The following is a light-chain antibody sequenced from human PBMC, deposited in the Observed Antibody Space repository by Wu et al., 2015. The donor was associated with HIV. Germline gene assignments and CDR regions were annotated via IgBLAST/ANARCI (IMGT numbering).Light chain of an antibody. CDR2: GAS. CDR3: QQYSSSPLT. V-gene: IGKV3-20*01. J-gene: IGKJ4*01. CDR1: QSFSSRY. Sequence: EIVLTQSPGTLSLSPGERATLSCRASQSFSSRYLAWYQQKLGQAPRLLIYGASNRATGTPDRFSGSGSGTDFTLTISRLEPEDFAVYYCQQYSSSPLTFGGGTKVEIK.